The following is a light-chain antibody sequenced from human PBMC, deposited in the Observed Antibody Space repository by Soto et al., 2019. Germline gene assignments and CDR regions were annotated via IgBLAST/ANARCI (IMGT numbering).Light chain of an antibody. CDR1: QSVSSSY. CDR2: GAS. CDR3: QQYNIWRSIT. V-gene: IGKV3-20*01. Sequence: EIVLTQSPGTLSLSPGERATLSCRASQSVSSSYLAWYQQKPGQAPRLLIYGASSRATGIPDRFSGSGSGTDFTLTISRLEPEDFAVYYCQQYNIWRSITFGQGTRLE. J-gene: IGKJ5*01.